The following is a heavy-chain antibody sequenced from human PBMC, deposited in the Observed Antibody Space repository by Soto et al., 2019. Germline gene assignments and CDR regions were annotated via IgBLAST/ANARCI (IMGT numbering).Heavy chain of an antibody. D-gene: IGHD3-10*01. CDR2: INPSTGTT. Sequence: QVQLVQSGAEVKKPGASVKVSCKASGYTFTNDYMHWVRQAPGQGLEWMGIINPSTGTTSYAQKLKGRVTMTRDTSTSTVHMELSSLRSDDTAVYYCARALWDRVRGVKEFESWGQGTLVTVSS. CDR3: ARALWDRVRGVKEFES. CDR1: GYTFTNDY. V-gene: IGHV1-46*03. J-gene: IGHJ4*02.